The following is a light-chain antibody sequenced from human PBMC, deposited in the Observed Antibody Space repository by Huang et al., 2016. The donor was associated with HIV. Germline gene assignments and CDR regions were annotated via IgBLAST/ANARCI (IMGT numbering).Light chain of an antibody. V-gene: IGKV1-9*01. CDR1: QGIRSY. Sequence: DIQLTQSPSSLSASVGDRVTITCRASQGIRSYLAWYQQKSGKAPKRLSYDASSLQSGVPSRFSGSGSGTDFTLTISSLQPEDFATYYCQQINAYPLTFGGGTKVEIK. J-gene: IGKJ4*01. CDR3: QQINAYPLT. CDR2: DAS.